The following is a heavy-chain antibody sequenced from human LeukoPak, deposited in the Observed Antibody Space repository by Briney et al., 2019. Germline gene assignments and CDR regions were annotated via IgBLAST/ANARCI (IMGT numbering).Heavy chain of an antibody. CDR3: ARDSIWFGELLSRHYYYYGMDV. CDR1: GFTFSSYW. V-gene: IGHV3-74*01. D-gene: IGHD3-10*01. CDR2: INSDGSST. Sequence: GGSLRLSCAASGFTFSSYWMHWVRQAPGKGLVWVSRINSDGSSTSYADSVKGRFTISRDNSKNTLYLQMNGLRAEDTAVYYCARDSIWFGELLSRHYYYYGMDVWGQGTTVTVSS. J-gene: IGHJ6*02.